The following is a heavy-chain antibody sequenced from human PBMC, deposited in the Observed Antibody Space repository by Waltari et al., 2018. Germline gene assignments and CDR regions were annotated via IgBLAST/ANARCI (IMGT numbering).Heavy chain of an antibody. CDR3: ARGGYSAGENYYYMDV. CDR2: IYYSGRT. D-gene: IGHD6-13*01. CDR1: GGSISSYY. V-gene: IGHV4-59*01. J-gene: IGHJ6*03. Sequence: QVQLQESGPGLVKPSETLSLTCTVSGGSISSYYWSWIRQPPGKGLEWIGYIYYSGRTNYNPSLKSRVTISVDTSKNQFSLKLSSVTAADTAVYYCARGGYSAGENYYYMDVWGKGTTVTVSS.